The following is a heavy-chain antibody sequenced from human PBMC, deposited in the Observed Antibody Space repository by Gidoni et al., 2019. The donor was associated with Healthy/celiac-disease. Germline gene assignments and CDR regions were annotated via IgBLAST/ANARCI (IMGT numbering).Heavy chain of an antibody. Sequence: QVQLVQSGAEVKKPGASVKVSCKASGYTFTSYGISWVRQAPGQGLEWMGWISAYNGNTNYAQKLQGRVTMTTDTSTSTAYRELRSLRSDDTAVYYCARRPPPYYDILTGYYTMYYFDYWGQGTLVTVSS. CDR2: ISAYNGNT. J-gene: IGHJ4*02. CDR1: GYTFTSYG. V-gene: IGHV1-18*01. D-gene: IGHD3-9*01. CDR3: ARRPPPYYDILTGYYTMYYFDY.